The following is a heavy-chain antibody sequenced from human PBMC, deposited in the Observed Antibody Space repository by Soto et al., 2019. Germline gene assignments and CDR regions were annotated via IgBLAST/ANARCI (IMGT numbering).Heavy chain of an antibody. D-gene: IGHD3-9*01. CDR3: ARVGQLRYFDWLPQGSYYFDY. CDR2: INHSGST. Sequence: SETLSLTCAVYGGSFSGYYWSWIRQPPGKGLEWIGEINHSGSTNYNPSLKSRVTISVDTSKNQFSLKLSSVTAADTAVYYCARVGQLRYFDWLPQGSYYFDYWGQGTPVTVSS. CDR1: GGSFSGYY. J-gene: IGHJ4*02. V-gene: IGHV4-34*01.